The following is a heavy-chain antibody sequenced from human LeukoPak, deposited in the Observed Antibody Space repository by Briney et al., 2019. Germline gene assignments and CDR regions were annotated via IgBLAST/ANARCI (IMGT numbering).Heavy chain of an antibody. CDR1: GFTFRNYG. D-gene: IGHD1-20*01. Sequence: GGSLRLSCAASGFTFRNYGMHWVRQAPGKGLEWVTFIRPDGSGKYYADSVNGRFSISRDNSKSTLYLEMNSLRTEDTAVYYCAKDSNWSFDYWGQGTLVPVSS. CDR3: AKDSNWSFDY. CDR2: IRPDGSGK. J-gene: IGHJ4*02. V-gene: IGHV3-30*02.